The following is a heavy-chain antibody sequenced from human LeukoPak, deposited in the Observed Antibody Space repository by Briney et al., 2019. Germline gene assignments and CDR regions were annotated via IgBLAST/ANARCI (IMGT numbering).Heavy chain of an antibody. Sequence: PGGSLRLSRAASGFTFSSYEMNWVRQAPAKGLEWVSYISSSGNTIYYADFVKGRFTISRDNAKNSLYLQMNSLRAEDTAVYYCARGGGYYGSGSLHYYYYGMDVWGQGTTVTVSS. CDR3: ARGGGYYGSGSLHYYYYGMDV. D-gene: IGHD3-10*01. CDR2: ISSSGNTI. CDR1: GFTFSSYE. J-gene: IGHJ6*02. V-gene: IGHV3-48*03.